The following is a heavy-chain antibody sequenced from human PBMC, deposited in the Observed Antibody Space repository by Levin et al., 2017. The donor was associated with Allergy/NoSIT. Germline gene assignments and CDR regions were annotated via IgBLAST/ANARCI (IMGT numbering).Heavy chain of an antibody. J-gene: IGHJ4*02. V-gene: IGHV3-30*18. D-gene: IGHD6-19*01. CDR1: GFTFSSYG. CDR2: ISYDGSNK. CDR3: AKDIGYSSEENCFDY. Sequence: GESLKISCAASGFTFSSYGMHWVRQAPGKGLEWVAVISYDGSNKYYADSVKGRFTISRDNSKNTLYLQMNSLRAEDTAVYYCAKDIGYSSEENCFDYWGQGTLVTVSS.